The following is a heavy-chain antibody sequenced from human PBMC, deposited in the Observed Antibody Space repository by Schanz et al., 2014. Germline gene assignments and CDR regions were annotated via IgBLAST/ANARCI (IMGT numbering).Heavy chain of an antibody. CDR3: ARDYAGFDC. Sequence: LQLVESGGGVVQPGRSLRLSCAASGFPFRSYVMHWVRQAPGKGLEWVSYISSSSSYIYYADSMKGRFTISRDNAKNSLYLQMNSLRAEDTAVYYCARDYAGFDCWGQGTLVTVSS. D-gene: IGHD3-16*01. CDR2: ISSSSSYI. CDR1: GFPFRSYV. J-gene: IGHJ4*02. V-gene: IGHV3-21*01.